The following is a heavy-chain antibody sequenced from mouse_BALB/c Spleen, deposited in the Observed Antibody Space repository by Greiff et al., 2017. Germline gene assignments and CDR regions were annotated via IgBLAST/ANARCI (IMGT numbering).Heavy chain of an antibody. CDR1: GFTFSSFG. Sequence: DVQLVESGGGLVQPGGSRKLSCAASGFTFSSFGMHWVRQAPEKGLEWVAYISSGSSTIYYADTVKGRFTISRDNPKNTLFLQMTSLRSEDTAMYYCARGEVPFDYWGQGTTLTVSS. CDR2: ISSGSSTI. CDR3: ARGEVPFDY. J-gene: IGHJ2*01. V-gene: IGHV5-17*02.